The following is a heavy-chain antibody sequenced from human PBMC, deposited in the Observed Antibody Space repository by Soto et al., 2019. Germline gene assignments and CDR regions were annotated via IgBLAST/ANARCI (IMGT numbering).Heavy chain of an antibody. Sequence: QVQLVQSGAEVKRPGASVKVSCKASGYTFTDTFIHWLRQAPGQRPERMGWISPNLGNTHYARNFQGRVILTRDTSTTTAYMELVGLNSDDSAFYFCAGGLPRTVLGFDYWGQGTLVTVSS. CDR3: AGGLPRTVLGFDY. V-gene: IGHV1-2*02. D-gene: IGHD1-1*01. CDR2: ISPNLGNT. J-gene: IGHJ4*02. CDR1: GYTFTDTF.